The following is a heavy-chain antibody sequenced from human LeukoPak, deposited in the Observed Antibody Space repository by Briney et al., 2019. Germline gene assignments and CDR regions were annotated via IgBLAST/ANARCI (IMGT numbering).Heavy chain of an antibody. CDR1: GFTFRYSW. CDR3: TRLPRETAGDY. D-gene: IGHD1-14*01. CDR2: IHPDSSDK. Sequence: GGSLRLSCEASGFTFRYSWLSWIRQTPGKGLEWVANIHPDSSDKFYVDSMEGRFTISRDNTKNSLYLQIDNARLDDTGLYYCTRLPRETAGDYWGQGVPVIVSS. J-gene: IGHJ4*02. V-gene: IGHV3-7*03.